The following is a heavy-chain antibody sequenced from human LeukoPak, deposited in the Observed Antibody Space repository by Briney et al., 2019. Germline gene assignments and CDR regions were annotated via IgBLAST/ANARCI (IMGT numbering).Heavy chain of an antibody. V-gene: IGHV3-21*04. CDR1: GFTFSSYS. Sequence: GGSLRLSCAASGFTFSSYSMNWVRQAPGKGLEWVSSISSSSSYIYYADSVKGRFTISRDNSKNTLYLHMNSLRADDTAVYYCAKVDIPMGRLINSWGQGTLVSVSS. J-gene: IGHJ4*02. CDR3: AKVDIPMGRLINS. D-gene: IGHD5-18*01. CDR2: ISSSSSYI.